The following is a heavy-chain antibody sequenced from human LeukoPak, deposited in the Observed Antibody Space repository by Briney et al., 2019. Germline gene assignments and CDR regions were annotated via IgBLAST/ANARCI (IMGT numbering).Heavy chain of an antibody. CDR2: IYYSGSP. D-gene: IGHD6-13*01. CDR3: ARSDSSSWYYFDY. Sequence: SETLSLTCTVSVGPISSYYGSWIRQPPGRGLEWIGYIYYSGSPNYNPSLKSRVTISVDTSKNQFSLKLSSVTAADTAVYYCARSDSSSWYYFDYWGQGTLVTVSS. CDR1: VGPISSYY. J-gene: IGHJ4*02. V-gene: IGHV4-59*01.